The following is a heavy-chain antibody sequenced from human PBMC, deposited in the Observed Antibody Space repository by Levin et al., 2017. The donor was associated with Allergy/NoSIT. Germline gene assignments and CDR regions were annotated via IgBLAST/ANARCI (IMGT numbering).Heavy chain of an antibody. CDR1: GFTFSGYT. CDR2: ISSSSTYI. D-gene: IGHD6-6*01. CDR3: ASDGSYDTLDI. Sequence: GGSLRLSCAASGFTFSGYTLNWVRQAPGKGLERVSSISSSSTYIYYADSLKGRLTISRDDAKNSLSLQMNSLRVEDTAVYYCASDGSYDTLDIWGQGTMVTVSS. J-gene: IGHJ3*02. V-gene: IGHV3-21*01.